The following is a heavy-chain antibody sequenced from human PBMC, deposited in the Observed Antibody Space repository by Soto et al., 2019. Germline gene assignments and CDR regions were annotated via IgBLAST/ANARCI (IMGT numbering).Heavy chain of an antibody. CDR1: RFSFSTYW. CDR3: AKGGHIDF. J-gene: IGHJ4*02. V-gene: IGHV3-7*03. CDR2: ITADGSET. D-gene: IGHD3-16*01. Sequence: GGSLRLSCAASRFSFSTYWMSWVRQVPGTGLEWVANITADGSETYYVDSVRGRFTISRDNAKTSLYLQMNSLRAEDTAVYYCAKGGHIDFCGQGTLVTVSS.